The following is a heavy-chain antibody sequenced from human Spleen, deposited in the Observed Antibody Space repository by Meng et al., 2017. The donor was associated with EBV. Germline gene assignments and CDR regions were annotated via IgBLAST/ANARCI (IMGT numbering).Heavy chain of an antibody. Sequence: QVQSQQSGAGLLKPSETLSLTCDVYGGPFDGYPWIWIRQPPEKGLEWIGEINHSGNTNYNPSLKSRVTISVDTSKRQFSLNLRSMTAADTAVYYCATWWGKGYYWGQETLVTVSS. D-gene: IGHD2-8*02. CDR2: INHSGNT. V-gene: IGHV4-34*01. CDR1: GGPFDGYP. J-gene: IGHJ4*02. CDR3: ATWWGKGYY.